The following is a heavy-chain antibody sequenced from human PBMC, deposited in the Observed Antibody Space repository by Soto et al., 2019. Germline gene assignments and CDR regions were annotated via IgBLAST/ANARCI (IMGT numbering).Heavy chain of an antibody. D-gene: IGHD2-15*01. CDR1: GFTFSSYA. J-gene: IGHJ4*02. CDR2: ISSSGRTI. CDR3: ATEKGYCSGGNCYYFDY. Sequence: GSLRLSCAASGFTFSSYAMSWVRQAPGKGLEWVSFISSSGRTIYYADSVKGRFTISRDNAKNSLYLQMNSLRAEDTAVYYCATEKGYCSGGNCYYFDYWGQGTLVTVSS. V-gene: IGHV3-48*04.